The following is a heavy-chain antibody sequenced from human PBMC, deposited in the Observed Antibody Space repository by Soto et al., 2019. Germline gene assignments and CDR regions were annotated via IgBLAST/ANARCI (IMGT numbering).Heavy chain of an antibody. CDR3: AKSPHWNAHRYYFDY. CDR1: GFTFSSYA. D-gene: IGHD1-1*01. CDR2: ISGSGGST. Sequence: VGSLRLSCAASGFTFSSYAMSWVRQAPGKGLEWVSAISGSGGSTYYADSVKGRFTISRDNSKNTLYLQMNSLRAEDTAVYYCAKSPHWNAHRYYFDYWGQGTLVTVSS. J-gene: IGHJ4*02. V-gene: IGHV3-23*01.